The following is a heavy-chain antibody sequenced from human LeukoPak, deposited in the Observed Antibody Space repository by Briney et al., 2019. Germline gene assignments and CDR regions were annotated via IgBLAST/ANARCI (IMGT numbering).Heavy chain of an antibody. D-gene: IGHD5-12*01. CDR3: ARYYSGYDLGVDYYYGMDV. CDR2: ISSSGSTI. V-gene: IGHV3-11*01. J-gene: IGHJ6*02. CDR1: GFTFSDYY. Sequence: GGSLRLSCAASGFTFSDYYMSWIRQAPGKGLEWVAYISSSGSTIYYADSVKGRFTISRDNAKNSLYLQMNSLRAEDTAVYYCARYYSGYDLGVDYYYGMDVWGQGTTVTVSS.